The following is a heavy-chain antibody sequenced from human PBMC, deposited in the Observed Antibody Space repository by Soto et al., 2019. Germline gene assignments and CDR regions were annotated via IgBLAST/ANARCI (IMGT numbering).Heavy chain of an antibody. CDR2: ISFDGSNK. D-gene: IGHD5-12*01. Sequence: PGGSLRLSCAASGFTFSDYGMHWVRQAPGKGLEWVAVISFDGSNKYHADSVKGRFTISRDNSKNTLYLQMSSLRIEDTGVYYCAKGYISASQYYYYAMDVWGQGTTVTVFS. CDR1: GFTFSDYG. J-gene: IGHJ6*02. V-gene: IGHV3-30*18. CDR3: AKGYISASQYYYYAMDV.